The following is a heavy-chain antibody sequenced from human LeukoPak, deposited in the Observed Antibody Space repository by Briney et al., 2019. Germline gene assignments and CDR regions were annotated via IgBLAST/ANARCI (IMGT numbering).Heavy chain of an antibody. J-gene: IGHJ4*02. CDR1: GFSFRTYG. V-gene: IGHV3-30*18. CDR2: ISYDGSNK. Sequence: GGSLRLSCAASGFSFRTYGMHWVRQAPGKGLEWVAVISYDGSNKYYADSVKGRFTISRDNSKNTLYLQMNSLRAEDTALYYCAKGLERESRLDSWGQGTLVTVSS. D-gene: IGHD1-1*01. CDR3: AKGLERESRLDS.